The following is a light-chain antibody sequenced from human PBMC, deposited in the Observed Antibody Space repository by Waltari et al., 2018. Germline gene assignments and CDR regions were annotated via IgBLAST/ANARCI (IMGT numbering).Light chain of an antibody. Sequence: EIVMTQSPAALSVSPGERATLSCRASQSVSRNSAWYQQKPGQAPRLLIYGASTRATGIPARLSGSGSGTEFTLTISSMQYEDSAVYYCQQYNNWPRLSFGGGTKVEIK. CDR1: QSVSRN. CDR3: QQYNNWPRLS. J-gene: IGKJ4*01. CDR2: GAS. V-gene: IGKV3-15*01.